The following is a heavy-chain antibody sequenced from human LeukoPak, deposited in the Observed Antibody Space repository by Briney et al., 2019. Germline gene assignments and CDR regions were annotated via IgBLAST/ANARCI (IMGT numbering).Heavy chain of an antibody. Sequence: SETLSLSCAVYGGSFSGYYWSWIRQPPGKGLEWIGGINHSGSTNYNPSLKSRVTISVDTSKNQFSLKLSSVTAADTAVYYCARTSSSFSYYYYYYMDVWGKGTTVTVSS. CDR2: INHSGST. V-gene: IGHV4-34*01. J-gene: IGHJ6*03. D-gene: IGHD6-6*01. CDR3: ARTSSSFSYYYYYYMDV. CDR1: GGSFSGYY.